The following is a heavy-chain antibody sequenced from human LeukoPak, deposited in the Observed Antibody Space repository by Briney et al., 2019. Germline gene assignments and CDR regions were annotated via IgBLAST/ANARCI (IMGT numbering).Heavy chain of an antibody. J-gene: IGHJ6*02. D-gene: IGHD3-10*01. V-gene: IGHV4-59*08. Sequence: KPSETLSLTCTVSGGSISSYYWSWIRQPPGKGLEWIGYIYYSGSTNYNPSLKSRVTISVDTSKNQFSLKLSSVTAADTAVYYCARLPGTLIRDGYYGSGSHYYYYGMDVWGQGTTVTVSS. CDR2: IYYSGST. CDR1: GGSISSYY. CDR3: ARLPGTLIRDGYYGSGSHYYYYGMDV.